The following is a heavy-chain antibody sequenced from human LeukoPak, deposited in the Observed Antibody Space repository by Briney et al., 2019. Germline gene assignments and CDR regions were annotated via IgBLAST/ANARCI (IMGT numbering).Heavy chain of an antibody. Sequence: GRSLRLSCAASGFTFSSYAMHWVRQAPGKGLEWVAVISYDGSNKYYADSVKGRFTISRDNAKNTLYVQMNSLRAEDTAVYYCARGGAYNSFDSWGQGTLVTVSS. J-gene: IGHJ4*02. V-gene: IGHV3-30-3*01. CDR3: ARGGAYNSFDS. CDR1: GFTFSSYA. D-gene: IGHD1-26*01. CDR2: ISYDGSNK.